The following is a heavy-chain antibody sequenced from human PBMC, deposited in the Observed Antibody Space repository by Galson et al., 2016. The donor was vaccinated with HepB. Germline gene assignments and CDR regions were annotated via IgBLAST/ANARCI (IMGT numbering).Heavy chain of an antibody. CDR1: GFSFKTFA. J-gene: IGHJ6*04. Sequence: SLRLSCAASGFSFKTFAMNWVRQAPGKGLEWVPSISAAATNTFYADSVRGRFTISRDNSKNALYLQMDGLRDDDTAVYYCAKDLAGSSPHYDGMDVWGNGTAVSVAS. CDR2: ISAAATNT. D-gene: IGHD7-27*01. V-gene: IGHV3-23*01. CDR3: AKDLAGSSPHYDGMDV.